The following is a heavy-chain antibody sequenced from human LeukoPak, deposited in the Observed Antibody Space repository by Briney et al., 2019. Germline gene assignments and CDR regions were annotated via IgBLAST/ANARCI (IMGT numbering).Heavy chain of an antibody. CDR2: VYYTGST. J-gene: IGHJ6*02. V-gene: IGHV4-59*12. Sequence: SETLSLTCSVSGASINNYYWNWIRQPPGKGLEWIEYVYYTGSTNHNPSLKSRLTLSLDTSKNQLSLRLSSVTAADTAVYYCARYSDHGLDVWGQGATVTVSS. CDR3: ARYSDHGLDV. CDR1: GASINNYY.